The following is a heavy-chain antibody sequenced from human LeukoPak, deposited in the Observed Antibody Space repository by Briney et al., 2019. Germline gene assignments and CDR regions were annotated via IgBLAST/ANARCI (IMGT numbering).Heavy chain of an antibody. D-gene: IGHD1-26*01. V-gene: IGHV3-30*03. CDR3: ARDGSDGKIDY. CDR2: ILSDGSNQ. CDR1: GFTFRTSR. J-gene: IGHJ4*02. Sequence: GGSLRLSCAASGFTFRTSRMHWVRQAPGRGLEGVAGILSDGSNQYYVDSVKGRFTISRDNSKDTVYLQMNSLRGEDTAVYYCARDGSDGKIDYWGQGALVTVSS.